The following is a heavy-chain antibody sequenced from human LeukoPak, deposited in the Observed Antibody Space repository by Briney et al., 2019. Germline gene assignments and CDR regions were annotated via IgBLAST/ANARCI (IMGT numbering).Heavy chain of an antibody. V-gene: IGHV3-23*01. Sequence: PGGSLRLSCAASGFTFSSYSMNWVRQAPGKGLEWVSTISGSGDSTYYADSVKGRFAISRDNSKNTLYLQMNSLRAEDTAVYYCAKDTFLSTFPTVAGYYFDYWDQGTLVTVSS. D-gene: IGHD6-19*01. CDR2: ISGSGDST. J-gene: IGHJ4*02. CDR3: AKDTFLSTFPTVAGYYFDY. CDR1: GFTFSSYS.